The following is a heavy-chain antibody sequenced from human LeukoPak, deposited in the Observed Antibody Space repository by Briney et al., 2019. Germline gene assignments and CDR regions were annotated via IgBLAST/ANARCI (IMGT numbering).Heavy chain of an antibody. J-gene: IGHJ4*02. D-gene: IGHD1-1*01. Sequence: GGSLRLSCAASGIAVTGNYMSWVRQPPGKGLEWVSFISINTDTFYADSVRGRFTISRDSSKNTLFLQMNSLRDEGSAVYYCAIAQSWDELFDSWGQGTLVTVSS. V-gene: IGHV3-53*01. CDR2: ISINTDT. CDR1: GIAVTGNY. CDR3: AIAQSWDELFDS.